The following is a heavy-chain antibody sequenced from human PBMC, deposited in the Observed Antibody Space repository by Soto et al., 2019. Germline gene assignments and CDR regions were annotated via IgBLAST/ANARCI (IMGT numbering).Heavy chain of an antibody. CDR2: IYHSGST. V-gene: IGHV4-34*01. J-gene: IGHJ4*02. D-gene: IGHD3-10*01. CDR3: AGGPTWYYYAA. CDR1: GGSVRGYY. Sequence: SETLSLTCAVYGGSVRGYYWSWVRQPPGKGLEWIGQIYHSGSTNYSPSLKSRVTISVDTSKNQFSLKLSSVTAADTAVYYCAGGPTWYYYAAGGQGTLVTVSS.